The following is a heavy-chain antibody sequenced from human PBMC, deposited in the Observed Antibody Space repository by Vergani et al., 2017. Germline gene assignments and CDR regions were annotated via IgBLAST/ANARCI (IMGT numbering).Heavy chain of an antibody. CDR1: GFTFSSNA. Sequence: EVQLVESGGGIVKPGGSLRLSCVASGFTFSSNAMSWVRQAPGKGLEWVSSISGSGGSTYYADSVKGRFTISRDNPKNTLYLQMNSLRAEDSAIYYCAKAAVTTISLFDYWGQGTLVTVSS. CDR2: ISGSGGST. V-gene: IGHV3-23*04. D-gene: IGHD5-12*01. J-gene: IGHJ4*02. CDR3: AKAAVTTISLFDY.